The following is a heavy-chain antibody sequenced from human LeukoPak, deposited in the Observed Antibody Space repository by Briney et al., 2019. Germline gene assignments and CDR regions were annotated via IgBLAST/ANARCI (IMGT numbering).Heavy chain of an antibody. Sequence: QSGGSLRLSRAASGFTFIDYDMHWVRQVIGKGLEWVSAIGIRGDTHYSGSVKGRFTISRENAESSLYLQMNSLRAEDTAVYYCARGGIQVSGIDEFDYWGQETLVTVSS. J-gene: IGHJ4*02. CDR1: GFTFIDYD. D-gene: IGHD6-19*01. CDR3: ARGGIQVSGIDEFDY. V-gene: IGHV3-13*01. CDR2: IGIRGDT.